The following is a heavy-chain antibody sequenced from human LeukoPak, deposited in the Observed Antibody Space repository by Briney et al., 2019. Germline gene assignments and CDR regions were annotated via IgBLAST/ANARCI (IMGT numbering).Heavy chain of an antibody. CDR2: MNPNSGNT. CDR3: ARAYCSGGSCSISNWFDP. J-gene: IGHJ5*02. D-gene: IGHD2-15*01. CDR1: GYTFTSYG. V-gene: IGHV1-8*02. Sequence: VASVKVSCKASGYTFTSYGINWVRQATGQGLEWMGWMNPNSGNTGYAQKFQGRVTMTRNTSISTAYMELSSLRSEDTAVYYCARAYCSGGSCSISNWFDPWGQGTLVTVSS.